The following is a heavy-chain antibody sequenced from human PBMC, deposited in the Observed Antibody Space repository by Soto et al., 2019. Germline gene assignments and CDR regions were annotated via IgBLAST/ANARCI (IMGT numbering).Heavy chain of an antibody. CDR3: ARENAETYYYDSSGYYRFDY. CDR2: TYYRSKWYN. V-gene: IGHV6-1*01. J-gene: IGHJ4*02. D-gene: IGHD3-22*01. CDR1: GDSFSSNIAA. Sequence: SQTLSLTYAISGDSFSSNIAAWNWIRQSPSRGLEWLGRTYYRSKWYNDYAVSVKSRITINPDTSKNQFSLQLNSVTPEDTAVYYCARENAETYYYDSSGYYRFDYWGQGTLVPVPS.